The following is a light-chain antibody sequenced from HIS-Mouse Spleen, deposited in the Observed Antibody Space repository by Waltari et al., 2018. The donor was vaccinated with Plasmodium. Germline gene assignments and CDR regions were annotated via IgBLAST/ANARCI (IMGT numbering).Light chain of an antibody. J-gene: IGLJ1*01. Sequence: QSALTQPRPVSGSPGPSVTISCTGTSSDVGGSNYVSWYQQLPGQAPKLMIYDVSKRPSGVPDRLSGSKAGNTASLTISGLQAEDEADYYCCSYAGSYTYVFGTGTKVTVL. CDR3: CSYAGSYTYV. V-gene: IGLV2-11*01. CDR2: DVS. CDR1: SSDVGGSNY.